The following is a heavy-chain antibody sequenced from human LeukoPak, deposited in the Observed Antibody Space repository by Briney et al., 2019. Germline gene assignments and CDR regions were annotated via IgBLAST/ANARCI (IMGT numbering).Heavy chain of an antibody. J-gene: IGHJ4*02. CDR3: AKGGCSSTSCLLDY. V-gene: IGHV3-9*03. CDR1: GFTFDDYA. D-gene: IGHD2-2*01. CDR2: ISWNSGSI. Sequence: QTGGSLRLSCAASGFTFDDYAMHWVRQAPGKGLEWVSGISWNSGSIGYADSVKGRFTISRDNAKNSLYLQMNSLRAEDMALYYCAKGGCSSTSCLLDYWGQGTLVTVSS.